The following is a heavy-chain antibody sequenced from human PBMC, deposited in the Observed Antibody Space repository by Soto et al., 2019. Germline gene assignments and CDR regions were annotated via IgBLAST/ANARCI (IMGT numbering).Heavy chain of an antibody. J-gene: IGHJ6*02. D-gene: IGHD7-27*01. CDR2: MGRTSNGGVK. CDR1: GFIFSTYE. V-gene: IGHV3-48*03. CDR3: AASWGGNLNFGMDV. Sequence: PGGSLRLSCAASGFIFSTYELNWVRQAPGKGLEWISFMGRTSNGGVKYYADSVKGRFTISRDDAKNSLFLQMNSLRADDTAVYHCAASWGGNLNFGMDVWGRGTTVTVSS.